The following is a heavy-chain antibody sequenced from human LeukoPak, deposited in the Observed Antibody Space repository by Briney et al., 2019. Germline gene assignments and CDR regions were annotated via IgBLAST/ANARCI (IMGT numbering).Heavy chain of an antibody. CDR1: GFTFSGSA. V-gene: IGHV3-73*01. D-gene: IGHD2-8*01. CDR3: TRHGGYCTNGVCYRGFDY. CDR2: IRSKANSYAT. J-gene: IGHJ4*02. Sequence: GGSLRPSXAASGFTFSGSAMHWVRQTSEKGLEWVGRIRSKANSYATAYAASVKGRFTISRDDSKNTAYLQMNSLKTEDTAVYYCTRHGGYCTNGVCYRGFDYWGQGTLVTVSS.